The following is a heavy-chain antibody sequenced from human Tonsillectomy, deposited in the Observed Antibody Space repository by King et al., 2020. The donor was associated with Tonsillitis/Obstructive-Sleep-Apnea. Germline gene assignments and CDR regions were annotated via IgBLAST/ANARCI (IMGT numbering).Heavy chain of an antibody. CDR2: INHSGST. D-gene: IGHD3-10*01. Sequence: VQLQQWGAGLLKPSETLSLTCAVYGGSFSGYYWSWIRQPPGKGLEWIGEINHSGSTNYNPSLKSRVTISVDTSKNQFSLKLSSVTAADTAVYYCARGSDYYGSGSYYLWFDPWGQGTLVTVSS. CDR1: GGSFSGYY. V-gene: IGHV4-34*01. CDR3: ARGSDYYGSGSYYLWFDP. J-gene: IGHJ5*02.